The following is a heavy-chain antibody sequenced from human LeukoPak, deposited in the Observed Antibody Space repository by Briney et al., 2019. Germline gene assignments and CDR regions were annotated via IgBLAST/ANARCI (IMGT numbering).Heavy chain of an antibody. Sequence: ASETLSLTCTVSGGSISSYYWSWIRQPPGKGLEWIGYIYYSGSTNYNPSLKSRVTISVDTSKNQFSLKLSSVTAADTAVYYCARDRSSGWEWFDPWGQGTLVTVSS. CDR3: ARDRSSGWEWFDP. J-gene: IGHJ5*02. CDR1: GGSISSYY. V-gene: IGHV4-59*01. CDR2: IYYSGST. D-gene: IGHD6-19*01.